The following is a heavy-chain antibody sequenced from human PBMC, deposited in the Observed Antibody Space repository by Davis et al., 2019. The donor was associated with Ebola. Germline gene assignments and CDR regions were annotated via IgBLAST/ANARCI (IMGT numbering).Heavy chain of an antibody. CDR1: GYTFTSYA. D-gene: IGHD7-27*01. V-gene: IGHV1-2*06. J-gene: IGHJ5*02. Sequence: AASVKVSCKASGYTFTSYAMHWVRQAPGQGLEWMGRINPNSGGTNYAQKFQGRVTMTRDTSISTAYMELSRLRSDDTAVYYCARGNWENWFDPWGQGTLVTVSS. CDR3: ARGNWENWFDP. CDR2: INPNSGGT.